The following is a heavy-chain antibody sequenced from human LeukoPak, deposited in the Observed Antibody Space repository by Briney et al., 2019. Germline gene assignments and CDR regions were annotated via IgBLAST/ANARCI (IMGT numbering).Heavy chain of an antibody. Sequence: SQTLSLTCSVSGGSISSGVYYWSWIRQHPGKGLEWIGYIYYSGSTYYNPSLKSRVTISVDTSKNQFSLKLSSVTAADTAVYYCANQVARSWFDYWGQGTLVTVSS. CDR2: IYYSGST. J-gene: IGHJ4*02. D-gene: IGHD2-15*01. V-gene: IGHV4-31*03. CDR3: ANQVARSWFDY. CDR1: GGSISSGVYY.